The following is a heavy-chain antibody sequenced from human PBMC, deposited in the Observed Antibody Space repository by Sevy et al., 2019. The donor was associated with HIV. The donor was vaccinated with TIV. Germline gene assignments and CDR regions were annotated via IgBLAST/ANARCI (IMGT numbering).Heavy chain of an antibody. CDR3: AREGVGGYSYSLDC. CDR1: GFTFSSYW. J-gene: IGHJ4*02. Sequence: GGSLRLSCAASGFTFSSYWMSWVRLAPGKGLEWVATMKEDGSERNYVDSVKGRFTISRDNAKNSLYLQMNSLRAEDTAVYYCAREGVGGYSYSLDCWGQGTLVTVSS. V-gene: IGHV3-7*01. CDR2: MKEDGSER. D-gene: IGHD5-18*01.